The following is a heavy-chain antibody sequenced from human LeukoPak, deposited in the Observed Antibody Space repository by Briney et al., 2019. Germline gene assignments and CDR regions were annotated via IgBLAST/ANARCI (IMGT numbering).Heavy chain of an antibody. V-gene: IGHV3-7*04. CDR3: ARGYAPAY. J-gene: IGHJ4*02. CDR1: GFTFSSYR. D-gene: IGHD3-16*01. CDR2: IKEDGSEK. Sequence: TGGSLRLSCAASGFTFSSYRMHWVRQAPGKGLYWVANIKEDGSEKNYVDSVKDRFTISRDNAKNSLYLQMNSLRAEDTAVYFCARGYAPAYWGQGTLVTVSS.